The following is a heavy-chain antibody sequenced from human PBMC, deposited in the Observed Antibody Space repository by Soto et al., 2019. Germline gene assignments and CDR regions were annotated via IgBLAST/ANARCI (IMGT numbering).Heavy chain of an antibody. CDR3: AKGRGGSGSLTPRVDF. D-gene: IGHD3-10*01. V-gene: IGHV3-23*01. CDR1: GFTFNNYA. CDR2: ISGGGDTT. Sequence: EVQLLDSGGGLVQPGGSLRLSCAASGFTFNNYAMTWVRQAPGKGLEWVSAISGGGDTTSYAASVKGRFTVSRDGSKNTLYLQMSSLSAEDTALYYCAKGRGGSGSLTPRVDFWGQGTLVTVSS. J-gene: IGHJ4*02.